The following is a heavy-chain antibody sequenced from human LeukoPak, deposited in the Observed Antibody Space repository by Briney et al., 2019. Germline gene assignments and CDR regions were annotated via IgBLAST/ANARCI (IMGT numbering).Heavy chain of an antibody. J-gene: IGHJ4*02. V-gene: IGHV4-59*11. Sequence: SETLSLTCTVSGGSISSHYWSWIRQPPGKGLEWIGYIYYSGSTNYNPSLKSRVTISVDTSKNQFSLKLSSVTAADTAVYYCARSSYYYDSSGSRLYYFDYWGQGTLVTVSS. D-gene: IGHD3-22*01. CDR1: GGSISSHY. CDR2: IYYSGST. CDR3: ARSSYYYDSSGSRLYYFDY.